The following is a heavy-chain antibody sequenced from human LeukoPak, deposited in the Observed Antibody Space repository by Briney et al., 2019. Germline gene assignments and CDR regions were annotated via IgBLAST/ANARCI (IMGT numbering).Heavy chain of an antibody. D-gene: IGHD1-14*01. CDR2: ISSSSSYT. V-gene: IGHV3-21*04. CDR3: AKVRTYFYHGLDV. CDR1: VFTFSNYN. J-gene: IGHJ6*02. Sequence: GGSLRLSCAASVFTFSNYNMNWVRQAPGKGLEWVSSISSSSSYTYYADSVKGRFTISRDNSKNTLFLQVNSLRAEDTAVYYCAKVRTYFYHGLDVWGQGTTVTVSS.